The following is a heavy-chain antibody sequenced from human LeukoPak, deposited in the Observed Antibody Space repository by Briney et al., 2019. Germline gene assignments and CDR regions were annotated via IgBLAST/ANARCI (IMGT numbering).Heavy chain of an antibody. CDR1: GGTFSSYA. D-gene: IGHD3-10*01. J-gene: IGHJ4*02. Sequence: SVKVSCKASGGTFSSYAISWVRQAPGQGLEWMGRIIPILGIANYAQKFQGRVTITADKSTSTAYMELSSLRSEDTAVYYCARDRPRTELSGSYTPYYFDYWGQGTLVTVSS. CDR2: IIPILGIA. CDR3: ARDRPRTELSGSYTPYYFDY. V-gene: IGHV1-69*04.